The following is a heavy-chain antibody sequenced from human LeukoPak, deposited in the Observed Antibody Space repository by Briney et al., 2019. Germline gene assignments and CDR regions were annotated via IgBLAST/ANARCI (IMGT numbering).Heavy chain of an antibody. D-gene: IGHD3-22*01. V-gene: IGHV4-34*01. CDR3: ARGRNYYDSSGYDFDY. Sequence: PSETLSLTCAVYGGSFSGYYWSWTRQPPGKGLEWIGEINHSGSTNYNPSLKSRVTISVDTSKNQFSLKLSSVTAADTAVYYCARGRNYYDSSGYDFDYWGQGTLVTVSS. J-gene: IGHJ4*02. CDR1: GGSFSGYY. CDR2: INHSGST.